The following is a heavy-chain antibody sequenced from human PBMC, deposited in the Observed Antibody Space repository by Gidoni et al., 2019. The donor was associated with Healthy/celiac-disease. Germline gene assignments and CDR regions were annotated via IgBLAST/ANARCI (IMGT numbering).Heavy chain of an antibody. Sequence: QVQLVQSGAEVKKPGSSVKVSCKASGGTFSSYAISWVRQAPGQGLEWMGGIIPIFGTANYAQKFQGRVTITADESTSTAYMELSSLRSEDTAVYYCASAHCSSTSCSRYDAFDIWGQGTMVTVSS. CDR1: GGTFSSYA. V-gene: IGHV1-69*01. J-gene: IGHJ3*02. D-gene: IGHD2-2*01. CDR3: ASAHCSSTSCSRYDAFDI. CDR2: IIPIFGTA.